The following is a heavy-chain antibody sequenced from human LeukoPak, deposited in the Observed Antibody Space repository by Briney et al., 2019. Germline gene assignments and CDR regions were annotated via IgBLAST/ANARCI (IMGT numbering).Heavy chain of an antibody. V-gene: IGHV1-2*02. Sequence: ASVKVSCKASGYTFTGYYMHWVRQAPGQGLEWMGWINPNSGGTNYAQKFQGRVTMTRDTSISTAYMEPSRLRSDDTAVYYCASSSKGGYSRDAFDIWGQGTMVTVSS. CDR3: ASSSKGGYSRDAFDI. J-gene: IGHJ3*02. D-gene: IGHD6-13*01. CDR1: GYTFTGYY. CDR2: INPNSGGT.